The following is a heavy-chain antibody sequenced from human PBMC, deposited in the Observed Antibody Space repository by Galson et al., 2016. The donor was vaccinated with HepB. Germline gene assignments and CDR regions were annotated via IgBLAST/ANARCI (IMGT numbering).Heavy chain of an antibody. D-gene: IGHD1-26*01. CDR3: ASRGSYAAYYFDY. CDR2: IIPIFGTA. Sequence: SVKVSCKASGGTFSSYPFSWVRQAPGQGLEWMGGIIPIFGTAKYAQKFQGRVTITADKSTSTAYMELSSVRSEDTAVYYCASRGSYAAYYFDYWGQGTLVTVCS. J-gene: IGHJ4*02. V-gene: IGHV1-69*06. CDR1: GGTFSSYP.